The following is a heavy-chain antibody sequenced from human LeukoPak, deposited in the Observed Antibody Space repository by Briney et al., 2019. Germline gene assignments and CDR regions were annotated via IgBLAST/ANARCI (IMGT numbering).Heavy chain of an antibody. Sequence: GGSLRLSCAASGFTFSSYSMNWVRQAPGKGLEWVSSISSSSNYIYYADSVKGRFTISRDNAESSLYLQMNSLRVDDTAVYYCARDESNNWYVVAYWGQGTLVTVPS. D-gene: IGHD6-13*01. CDR3: ARDESNNWYVVAY. V-gene: IGHV3-21*01. CDR2: ISSSSNYI. CDR1: GFTFSSYS. J-gene: IGHJ4*02.